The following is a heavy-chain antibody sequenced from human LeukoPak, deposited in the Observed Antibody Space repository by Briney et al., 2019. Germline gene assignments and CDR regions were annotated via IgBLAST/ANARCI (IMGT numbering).Heavy chain of an antibody. J-gene: IGHJ4*02. CDR2: IYYSGRT. D-gene: IGHD6-19*01. V-gene: IGHV4-59*01. CDR1: GGSISSYY. Sequence: NPSETLCLTCTASGGSISSYYWSWIRQPPGKGLEWIGYIYYSGRTNYNPSLKSRVTISVDTSKNQFSLKLSSVTAADTAVYYCARTKTPRPGIAVAGEYYFDYWGQGTLVTVSS. CDR3: ARTKTPRPGIAVAGEYYFDY.